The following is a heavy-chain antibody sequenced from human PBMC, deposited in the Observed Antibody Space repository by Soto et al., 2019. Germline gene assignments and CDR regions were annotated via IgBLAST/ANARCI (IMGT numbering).Heavy chain of an antibody. D-gene: IGHD3-3*01. CDR1: GFTFSSYE. CDR3: ARDWDFWTDSYRTDAFDV. V-gene: IGHV3-48*03. Sequence: EVQLLESGGGLVQPGGSLRLSCAASGFTFSSYEMHWVRQAPGKGLEWVSYISSSATKIYYADSVKGRFTISRDNAKNSLYLQMDSLRAEDTAVYYCARDWDFWTDSYRTDAFDVWGQGTVVTVSS. J-gene: IGHJ3*01. CDR2: ISSSATKI.